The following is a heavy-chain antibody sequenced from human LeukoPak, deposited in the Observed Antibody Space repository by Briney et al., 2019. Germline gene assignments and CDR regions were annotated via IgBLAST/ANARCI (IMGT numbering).Heavy chain of an antibody. J-gene: IGHJ4*02. CDR1: GGSISSGGYY. Sequence: PSETLSLTCTVSGGSISSGGYYWSWIRQHPGKGLEWIGYIYYSGSTYYNPSLKSRVTISVDTSKNQFSLKLSSVTAADTAVYYCARGMIVRGLDYWGQGTLVTVSS. D-gene: IGHD3-22*01. CDR2: IYYSGST. CDR3: ARGMIVRGLDY. V-gene: IGHV4-31*03.